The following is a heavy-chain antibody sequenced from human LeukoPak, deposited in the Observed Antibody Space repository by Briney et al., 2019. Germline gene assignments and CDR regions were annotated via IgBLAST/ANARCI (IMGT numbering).Heavy chain of an antibody. CDR2: INPNSGGT. J-gene: IGHJ6*03. D-gene: IGHD1-26*01. CDR3: ARGYVGATTGSSYYYYMDV. Sequence: ASVKVSCKASGYTFTGYYMRWVRQAPGQGLEWMGWINPNSGGTNYAQKFQGRVTMTRDTSISTAYMELSRLRSDDTAVYYCARGYVGATTGSSYYYYMDVWGKGTTVTVSS. CDR1: GYTFTGYY. V-gene: IGHV1-2*02.